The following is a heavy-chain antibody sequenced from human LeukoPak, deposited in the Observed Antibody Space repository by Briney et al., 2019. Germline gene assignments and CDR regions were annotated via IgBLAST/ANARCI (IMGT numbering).Heavy chain of an antibody. CDR1: GFTFSSYW. CDR2: INSDGSST. CDR3: ASAGYCSGGSCKRGDFDV. D-gene: IGHD2-15*01. Sequence: GGSLRLSCAASGFTFSSYWMHWVRQAPGKGLVWVSRINSDGSSTSYADSVNGRFTISRDNSENTLSLQMGSLRAEDTARYYCASAGYCSGGSCKRGDFDVWGQGTMVTVSS. J-gene: IGHJ3*01. V-gene: IGHV3-74*01.